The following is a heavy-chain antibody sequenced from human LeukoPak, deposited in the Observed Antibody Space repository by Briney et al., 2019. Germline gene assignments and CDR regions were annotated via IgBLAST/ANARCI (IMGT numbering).Heavy chain of an antibody. CDR3: TTGKIYCSTTSCSDDY. D-gene: IGHD2-2*01. CDR1: GDTLTALS. CDR2: FHPEDGET. Sequence: GASVKVSCMVSGDTLTALSMHWVQQAPGKGLEWMGGFHPEDGETIYAQKFQGRVTMTEDTSTDTAYMELSSLRSDDTAVYYCTTGKIYCSTTSCSDDYWGQGTLVTVSS. V-gene: IGHV1-24*01. J-gene: IGHJ4*02.